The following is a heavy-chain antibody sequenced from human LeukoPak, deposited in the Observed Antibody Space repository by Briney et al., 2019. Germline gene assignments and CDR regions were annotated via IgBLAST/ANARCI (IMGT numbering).Heavy chain of an antibody. D-gene: IGHD3-10*02. CDR2: ISSSGSTI. Sequence: GGSLRLSCAASGLTFSSYEMNWVRQSPGKELEWVSYISSSGSTIYYADSVKGRFTISRDNAKNSLYLQMNSLRAEDTAVYYCAELGITMIGGVWGQGTLVTVSS. CDR1: GLTFSSYE. CDR3: AELGITMIGGV. V-gene: IGHV3-48*03. J-gene: IGHJ4*02.